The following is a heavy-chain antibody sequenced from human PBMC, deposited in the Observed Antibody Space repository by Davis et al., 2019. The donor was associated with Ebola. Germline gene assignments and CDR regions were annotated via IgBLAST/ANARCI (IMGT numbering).Heavy chain of an antibody. Sequence: AASVKVSCKTSGYTFTAYFIHWVRRAPGEGLEWMGWINPNTGGTNSAQKFQGRVTMTRATSMTTAYMELNGLRSDDTAVYYCARDLGMISGSYFDYWGQGTLVTVSS. J-gene: IGHJ4*02. CDR2: INPNTGGT. CDR3: ARDLGMISGSYFDY. CDR1: GYTFTAYF. V-gene: IGHV1-2*02. D-gene: IGHD1-26*01.